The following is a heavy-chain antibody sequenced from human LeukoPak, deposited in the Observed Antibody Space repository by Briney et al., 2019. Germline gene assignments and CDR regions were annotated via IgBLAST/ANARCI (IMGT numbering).Heavy chain of an antibody. CDR2: ISAYNGNT. J-gene: IGHJ6*02. CDR3: ARVPNYYGMDV. V-gene: IGHV1-18*01. CDR1: GYTFTSYG. Sequence: GSVKVSCKASGYTFTSYGTSWVRQAPGQGLEWMGWISAYNGNTNYAQKLQGRVIMTTDTSTSTAYMELRSLRSDDTAVYYCARVPNYYGMDVWGQGTTVTVSS.